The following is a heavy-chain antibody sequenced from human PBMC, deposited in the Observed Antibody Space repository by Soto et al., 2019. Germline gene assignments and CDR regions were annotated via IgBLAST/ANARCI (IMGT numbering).Heavy chain of an antibody. CDR3: ARPGGRGYSGKWWFDP. CDR1: GGSFSGYY. J-gene: IGHJ5*02. CDR2: INHSGST. D-gene: IGHD5-12*01. V-gene: IGHV4-34*01. Sequence: QVQLQQWGAGLLKPSETLSLTCAVYGGSFSGYYWSWIRQPPGKGLEWIGEINHSGSTNYNPSLKSRVTLSVDTSKNQFSLKLSSVTAADTAVYYCARPGGRGYSGKWWFDPWGQGTLVTVSS.